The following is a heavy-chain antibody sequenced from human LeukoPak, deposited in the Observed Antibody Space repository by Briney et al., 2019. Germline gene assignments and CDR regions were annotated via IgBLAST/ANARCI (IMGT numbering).Heavy chain of an antibody. CDR3: ASSGIYRPFDY. Sequence: GESLKISCKGSGYSFTSYWIGWVRQAPGQGLEWMGIINPSGGSTSYAQKFQGRVTMTRDTSTSTVYMELSSLRSEDTAVYYCASSGIYRPFDYWGQGTLVTVSS. CDR1: GYSFTSYW. J-gene: IGHJ4*02. CDR2: INPSGGST. V-gene: IGHV1-46*01. D-gene: IGHD5/OR15-5a*01.